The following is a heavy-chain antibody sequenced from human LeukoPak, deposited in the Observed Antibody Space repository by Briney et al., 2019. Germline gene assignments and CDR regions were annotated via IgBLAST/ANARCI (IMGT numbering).Heavy chain of an antibody. D-gene: IGHD6-13*01. CDR1: GGSFSGYY. Sequence: SETLSLTCAVYGGSFSGYYWSWIRQPPGKGLEWIGEINHSGSTNDNPSLKSRGTISVDTSKNQFSLKLSSVTAADTAVCFCARGKGSSSWYRYWGQRTLVTVPS. CDR3: ARGKGSSSWYRY. V-gene: IGHV4-34*01. J-gene: IGHJ4*02. CDR2: INHSGST.